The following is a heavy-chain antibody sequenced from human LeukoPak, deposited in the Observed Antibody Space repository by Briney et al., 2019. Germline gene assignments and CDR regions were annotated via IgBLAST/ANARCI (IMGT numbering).Heavy chain of an antibody. V-gene: IGHV3-23*01. CDR1: GFTFSSYV. CDR2: ISGSGGST. CDR3: AKDYWDGVEVPSAIPDC. Sequence: GGTLRLSCAASGFTFSSYVISWVRQAPGKGLQWVSTISGSGGSTYYADSVKGRFTISRDNSKNTLYLQMSSLRAEDTAVYYCAKDYWDGVEVPSAIPDCWGQGTLVTVSS. D-gene: IGHD2-2*02. J-gene: IGHJ4*02.